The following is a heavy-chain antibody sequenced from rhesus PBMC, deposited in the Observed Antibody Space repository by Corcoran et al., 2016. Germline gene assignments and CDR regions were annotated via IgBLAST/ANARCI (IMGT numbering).Heavy chain of an antibody. Sequence: HVQLQESGPAVVKPSATLSLTCAVSGCSIRRINWWICIRPSPGTGLEWSGGIYGSGGSTEYNPSLKSRVTISKDTAKNQFSLKLSSVTAADTAVYYCSRRGVTLGYYFDYWGQGVLVTVSS. V-gene: IGHV4-93*01. J-gene: IGHJ4*01. CDR3: SRRGVTLGYYFDY. D-gene: IGHD4-17*01. CDR1: GCSIRRINW. CDR2: IYGSGGST.